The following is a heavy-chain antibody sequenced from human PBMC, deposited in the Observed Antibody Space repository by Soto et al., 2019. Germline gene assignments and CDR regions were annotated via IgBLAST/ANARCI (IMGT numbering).Heavy chain of an antibody. CDR1: GGSFSGYY. D-gene: IGHD2-8*02. CDR2: INHSGST. Sequence: PSETLSLTCAVYGGSFSGYYWTWIRQPPGTGLEWIGEINHSGSTNYNPSLKSRVTISVDTSKNQFSLKLTSVTAADTAVYYCARDKITGLFXYWGQGTLVTVSS. V-gene: IGHV4-34*01. CDR3: ARDKITGLFXY. J-gene: IGHJ4*02.